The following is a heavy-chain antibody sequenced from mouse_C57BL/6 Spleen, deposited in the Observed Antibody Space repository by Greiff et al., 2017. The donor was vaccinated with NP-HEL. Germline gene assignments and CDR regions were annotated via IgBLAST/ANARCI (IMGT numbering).Heavy chain of an antibody. CDR1: GYAFTNYL. D-gene: IGHD2-4*01. Sequence: VLLVESGAELVRPGTSVKVSCKASGYAFTNYLIEWVKQRPGQGLEWIGVINPGSGGTNYNEKFKGKATLTADKSSSTAYMQLSSLTSEDSAVYFCARIDYDEGGYAMDYWGQGTSVTVSS. CDR3: ARIDYDEGGYAMDY. V-gene: IGHV1-54*01. J-gene: IGHJ4*01. CDR2: INPGSGGT.